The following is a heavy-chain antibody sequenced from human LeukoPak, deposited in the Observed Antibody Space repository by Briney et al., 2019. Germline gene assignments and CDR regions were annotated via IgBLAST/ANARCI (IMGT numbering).Heavy chain of an antibody. CDR2: ISSTGSNI. D-gene: IGHD2-2*01. CDR3: ARDRLYCSSTSCYWSAFDI. CDR1: GFTFSDYY. J-gene: IGHJ3*02. V-gene: IGHV3-11*04. Sequence: GGSLRLSCAASGFTFSDYYMSWIRQAPGPGLEWVSYISSTGSNIYYADSVEGRFTISRDNAKNSLYLQMESLRAEDTAVYYCARDRLYCSSTSCYWSAFDIRGQGTMVTVSS.